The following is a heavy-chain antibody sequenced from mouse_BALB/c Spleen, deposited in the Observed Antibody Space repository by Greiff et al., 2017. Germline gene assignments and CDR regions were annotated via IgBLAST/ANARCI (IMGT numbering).Heavy chain of an antibody. Sequence: VQLVESGAELAKPGASVKMSCKASGYTFTSYWMHWVKQRPGQGLEWIGYINPSTGYTEYNQKFKDKATLTADKSSSTAYMQLSSLTSEDSAVYYCARNDDYDDAPFAYWGQGTLVTVSA. CDR2: INPSTGYT. D-gene: IGHD2-4*01. J-gene: IGHJ3*01. CDR1: GYTFTSYW. V-gene: IGHV1-7*01. CDR3: ARNDDYDDAPFAY.